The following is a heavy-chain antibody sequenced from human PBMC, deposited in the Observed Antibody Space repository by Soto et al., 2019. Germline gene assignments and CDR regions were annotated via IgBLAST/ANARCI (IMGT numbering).Heavy chain of an antibody. CDR3: ARVCQEGPRFGSYFDY. Sequence: PPVKVSCKASGFTFTSSAMHWVRQARGQRLEWLGWIVVGSGNTNYAQKFQERVTITRDMSTSPPYMELSSLRSEATAVYYCARVCQEGPRFGSYFDYWGQGPWVTASS. D-gene: IGHD5-12*01. V-gene: IGHV1-58*02. J-gene: IGHJ4*02. CDR1: GFTFTSSA. CDR2: IVVGSGNT.